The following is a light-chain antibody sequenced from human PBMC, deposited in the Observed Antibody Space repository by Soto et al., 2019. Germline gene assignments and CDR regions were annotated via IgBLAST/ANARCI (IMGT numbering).Light chain of an antibody. J-gene: IGKJ1*01. Sequence: EIVMTQSPATLSVSPGERATLSCRASQSVGSNLAWYQQKPGQAPRLLIYVASTRATGIPARFSGSGSGTEYTLTISSLQSEDFAMYFCQQYNNWPPDRTFGQGTKVEIK. CDR1: QSVGSN. CDR2: VAS. CDR3: QQYNNWPPDRT. V-gene: IGKV3-15*01.